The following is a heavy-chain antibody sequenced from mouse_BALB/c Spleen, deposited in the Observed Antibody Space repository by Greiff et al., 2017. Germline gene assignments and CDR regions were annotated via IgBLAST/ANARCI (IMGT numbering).Heavy chain of an antibody. Sequence: VKLQESGPELVKPGASVRISCKASGYTFTSYYIHWVKQRPGQGLEWIGWIYPGNVNTKYNEKFKGKATLTADKSSSTAYMQLSSLTSEDSAVYFCARSTMITTVAYWGQGTLVTVSA. CDR2: IYPGNVNT. CDR3: ARSTMITTVAY. CDR1: GYTFTSYY. V-gene: IGHV1S56*01. D-gene: IGHD2-4*01. J-gene: IGHJ3*01.